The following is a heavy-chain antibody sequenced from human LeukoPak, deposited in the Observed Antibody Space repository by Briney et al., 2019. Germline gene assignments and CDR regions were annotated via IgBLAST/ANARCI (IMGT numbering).Heavy chain of an antibody. Sequence: GGSLRLSCAASGFTISNYGPSWVRQSPGKGLEWVSGITGSGGSTYYADSVKGRFTISRDNSKNTLYLQMNSLRAEDTAIYYCARDERLLSFLKWGQGTLVTVSS. J-gene: IGHJ4*02. CDR2: ITGSGGST. CDR3: ARDERLLSFLK. CDR1: GFTISNYG. D-gene: IGHD3-3*01. V-gene: IGHV3-23*01.